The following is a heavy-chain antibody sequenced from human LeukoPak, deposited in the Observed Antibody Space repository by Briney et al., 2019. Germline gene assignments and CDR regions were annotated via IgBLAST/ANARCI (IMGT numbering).Heavy chain of an antibody. CDR2: IYSGGRT. Sequence: GGSLRLSCAASGFTVSSNYMSWVRQAPGKGLEWVSVIYSGGRTYYADSVKGRFTLSRDISKNTLYLQMNSLRAEDTAVYYCARVYYGSGSLHYYYYYYMNVWGKGTTVTISS. CDR1: GFTVSSNY. D-gene: IGHD3-10*01. J-gene: IGHJ6*03. V-gene: IGHV3-53*01. CDR3: ARVYYGSGSLHYYYYYYMNV.